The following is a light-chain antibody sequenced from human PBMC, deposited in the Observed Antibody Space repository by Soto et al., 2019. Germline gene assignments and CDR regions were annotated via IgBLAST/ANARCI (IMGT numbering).Light chain of an antibody. J-gene: IGKJ4*01. CDR1: QSVSSY. CDR3: QQRSNRTGA. V-gene: IGKV3-11*01. CDR2: DAS. Sequence: EIVLTQSPATLSLSPGERATLSCRASQSVSSYFAWYQQKPGQAPRLLIYDASNRAPGIPARFNGSGSGTDFTLTISSLKAQVSACYYCQQRSNRTGALGGRTKVEIK.